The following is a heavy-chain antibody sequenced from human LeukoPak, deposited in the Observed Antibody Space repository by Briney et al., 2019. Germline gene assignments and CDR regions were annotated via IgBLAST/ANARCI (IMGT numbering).Heavy chain of an antibody. J-gene: IGHJ4*02. Sequence: PSETLSLTCAVYGGSFSGYYWSWIRQPPGKGLEWIGEINHSGSTNYNPSLKSRVTISVDTSKNQFSLKLSSVTAADTAVYYCAGGPYRYYYNSSGYFYFFDYWGQGTLVTVSS. CDR3: AGGPYRYYYNSSGYFYFFDY. CDR1: GGSFSGYY. D-gene: IGHD3-22*01. CDR2: INHSGST. V-gene: IGHV4-34*01.